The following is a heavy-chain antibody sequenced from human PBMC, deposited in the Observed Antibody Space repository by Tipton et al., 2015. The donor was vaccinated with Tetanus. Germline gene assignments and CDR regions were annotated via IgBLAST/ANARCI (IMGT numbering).Heavy chain of an antibody. J-gene: IGHJ4*02. CDR3: VTPLLTGD. CDR1: GFTFDDYA. CDR2: IKQDGSEK. D-gene: IGHD7-27*01. V-gene: IGHV3-7*01. Sequence: SLRLSCAASGFTFDDYAMHWVRQAPGKGLEWVANIKQDGSEKYYADSVKGRFTISRDNAKNSLYLQMNSLRAEDTAVYYCVTPLLTGDWGQGTLVTVSS.